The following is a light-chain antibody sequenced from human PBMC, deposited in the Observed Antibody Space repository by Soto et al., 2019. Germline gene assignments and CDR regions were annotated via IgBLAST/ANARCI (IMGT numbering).Light chain of an antibody. Sequence: QSALTQPASVSGSPGQSITISCTGTSSDVGGYNYVSWYQQHPGDAPKLMIYHFTNRPSVFSYRFSGSKFGNTASLTISGLQAEDEADYYCSSYTSSTAYIFGTGTKVTVL. J-gene: IGLJ1*01. CDR3: SSYTSSTAYI. CDR1: SSDVGGYNY. CDR2: HFT. V-gene: IGLV2-14*03.